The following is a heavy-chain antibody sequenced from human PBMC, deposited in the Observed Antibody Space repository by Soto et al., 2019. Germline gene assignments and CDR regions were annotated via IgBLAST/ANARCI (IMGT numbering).Heavy chain of an antibody. CDR1: GFTFSSYA. J-gene: IGHJ6*02. V-gene: IGHV3-30-3*01. CDR3: ASREFGVALNPYYYGMDV. Sequence: QVQLVESGGGVVQPGRSLRLSCAASGFTFSSYAMHWVRQAPGKGLEWVAVISYDGSNKYYADSVKGRFTISRDNSKNTLYLQMNSLRAEDTAVYYCASREFGVALNPYYYGMDVWGQGTTVTVSS. CDR2: ISYDGSNK. D-gene: IGHD3-3*01.